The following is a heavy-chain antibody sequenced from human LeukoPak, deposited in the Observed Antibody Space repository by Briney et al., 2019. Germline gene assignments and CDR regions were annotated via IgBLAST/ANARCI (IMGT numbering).Heavy chain of an antibody. V-gene: IGHV3-48*04. D-gene: IGHD3-16*01. CDR1: GFTFSNYG. Sequence: GGSLRLSCAASGFTFSNYGMHWVRQAPGKGLEWISYIGGDGIAFYADSVKGRFTASKDDARKSMYLQMNSLRVEDTAVYYCAKDRANWAIDDWGQGTQVTVSS. J-gene: IGHJ4*02. CDR2: IGGDGIA. CDR3: AKDRANWAIDD.